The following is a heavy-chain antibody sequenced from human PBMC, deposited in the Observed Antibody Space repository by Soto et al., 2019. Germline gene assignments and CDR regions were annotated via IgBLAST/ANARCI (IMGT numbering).Heavy chain of an antibody. CDR1: GGTFRTYT. CDR3: ARSIHEDIGVAGPTDIWFDP. D-gene: IGHD6-19*01. CDR2: IIPILDVA. Sequence: QVQLVQSGAEVKRPGSSVKVSWQTSGGTFRTYTINWVRQAPGQGLEWMGSIIPILDVANYAQKFQGRVTIIADKSTSTAHMELRSLRSEDTSVYYCARSIHEDIGVAGPTDIWFDPWGQGTLVTVSS. V-gene: IGHV1-69*02. J-gene: IGHJ5*02.